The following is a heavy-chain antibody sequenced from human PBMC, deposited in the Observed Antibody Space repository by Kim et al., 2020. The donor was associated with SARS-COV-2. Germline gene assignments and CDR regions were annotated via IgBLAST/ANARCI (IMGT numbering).Heavy chain of an antibody. CDR2: IYYSGST. Sequence: SETLSLTCTVSGGSISSSSYYWGWIRQPPGKGLEWIGSIYYSGSTYYNPSLKSRVTISVDTSKNQFSLKLSSVTAADTAVYYCPRHDSHWRSHYLDYWGQGTLVTVAS. CDR1: GGSISSSSYY. V-gene: IGHV4-39*01. CDR3: PRHDSHWRSHYLDY. D-gene: IGHD3-16*01. J-gene: IGHJ4*02.